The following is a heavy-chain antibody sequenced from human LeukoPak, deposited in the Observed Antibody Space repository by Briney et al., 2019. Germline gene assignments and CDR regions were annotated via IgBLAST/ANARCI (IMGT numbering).Heavy chain of an antibody. Sequence: AGGSLRLSCAASGFTFDDYAMHWVRQAPGKGLEWVSGISWNSGSIGYADSVKGRFTISRDNAKNSLYLQMNSLRAEDTALYYCASEGAGLNWGQGTLVTVSS. CDR1: GFTFDDYA. CDR3: ASEGAGLN. CDR2: ISWNSGSI. V-gene: IGHV3-9*01. J-gene: IGHJ4*02. D-gene: IGHD3-22*01.